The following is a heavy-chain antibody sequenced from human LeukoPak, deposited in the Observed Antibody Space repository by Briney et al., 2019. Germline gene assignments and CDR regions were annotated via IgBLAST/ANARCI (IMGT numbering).Heavy chain of an antibody. D-gene: IGHD1-26*01. V-gene: IGHV3-64*01. CDR3: ASGGPTRGTLDY. CDR2: ISSSGGNT. J-gene: IGHJ4*02. Sequence: GGSLILSCAASGFTFNTYAMHWVRQAPGKGLEFVSSISSSGGNTYYASSVKGRFTISRDDSKNTLYLQMGSLRVEDTAVYYCASGGPTRGTLDYWGQGTLVTVSS. CDR1: GFTFNTYA.